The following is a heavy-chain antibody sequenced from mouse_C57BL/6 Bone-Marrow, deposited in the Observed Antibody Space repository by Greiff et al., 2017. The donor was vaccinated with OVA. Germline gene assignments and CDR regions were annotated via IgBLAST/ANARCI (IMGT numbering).Heavy chain of an antibody. D-gene: IGHD1-1*01. J-gene: IGHJ3*01. CDR2: IYPGDGDT. CDR3: ARGGNYGSSLAWFAY. Sequence: VKLQESGAELVKPGASVKISCKASGYAFSSYWMNWVKQRPGKGLECIGQIYPGDGDTNYNGKFKGKATLTADKSSSTAYMQLSSLTSEDSAVYFWARGGNYGSSLAWFAYWGQGTLVTVSA. V-gene: IGHV1-80*01. CDR1: GYAFSSYW.